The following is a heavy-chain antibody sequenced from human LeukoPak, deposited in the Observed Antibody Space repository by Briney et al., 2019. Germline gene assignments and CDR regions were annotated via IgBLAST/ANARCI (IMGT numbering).Heavy chain of an antibody. CDR3: ASSRYYDFWSGYSNFDY. D-gene: IGHD3-3*01. J-gene: IGHJ4*02. CDR1: GGSISSYY. V-gene: IGHV4-4*07. CDR2: IYTSGST. Sequence: PSETLSLTCTVSGGSISSYYWSWLRQPAGKGLEWIGRIYTSGSTNYNPSLKSRVTMSVDTSKNQFSLKLRSVTAADTAVYYCASSRYYDFWSGYSNFDYWGQGTLVTVSS.